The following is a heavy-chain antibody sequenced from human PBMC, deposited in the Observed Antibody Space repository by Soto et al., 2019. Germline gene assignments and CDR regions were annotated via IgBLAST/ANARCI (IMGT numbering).Heavy chain of an antibody. J-gene: IGHJ5*02. CDR3: ARRGRLRERYFDP. D-gene: IGHD2-15*01. Sequence: SETLSLTCTVSGGSISSGYHWAWIRQPPGMGLEWVASVFHTGTTYYNPSLTSRVTISVDMSKNQFSLNLTSVTAADSAVYYCARRGRLRERYFDPWGQGPLFTVSS. CDR2: VFHTGTT. CDR1: GGSISSGYH. V-gene: IGHV4-38-2*02.